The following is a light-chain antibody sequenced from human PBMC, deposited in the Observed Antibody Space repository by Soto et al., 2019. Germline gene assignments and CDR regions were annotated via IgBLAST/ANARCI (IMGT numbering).Light chain of an antibody. Sequence: DIQMTQSPSTLSASVGDRVTITCRASQSISSWLAWYQQKPGKAPKLLIYKASSLESGVPSRFSGSGSGTEFTLTISSLQPDDVASYYCQHYNSYLWTFGQGTKVEIK. V-gene: IGKV1-5*03. CDR3: QHYNSYLWT. CDR1: QSISSW. CDR2: KAS. J-gene: IGKJ1*01.